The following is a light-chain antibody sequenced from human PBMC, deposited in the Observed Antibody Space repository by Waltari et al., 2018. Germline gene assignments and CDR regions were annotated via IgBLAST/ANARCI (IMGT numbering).Light chain of an antibody. CDR2: EVS. J-gene: IGLJ2*01. CDR1: SSDVGSYNL. V-gene: IGLV2-23*02. CDR3: SSYAGNRSVV. Sequence: QSALTQPASVSGSPGQSITVSCTGTSSDVGSYNLVSWYQQHPGKAPKLLIFEVSQLPSGISNRFSGSKSGNTASLTDSGLQAEDGADYYCSSYAGNRSVVFGGGTKLTVL.